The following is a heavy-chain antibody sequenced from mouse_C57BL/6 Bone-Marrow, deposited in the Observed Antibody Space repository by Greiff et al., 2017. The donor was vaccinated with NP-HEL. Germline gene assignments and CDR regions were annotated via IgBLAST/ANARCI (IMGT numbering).Heavy chain of an antibody. CDR2: INPSNGGT. J-gene: IGHJ4*01. D-gene: IGHD2-3*01. CDR3: ARDPDGYYGAMDY. Sequence: QVQLQQPGTELVKPGASVKLSCKASGYTFTSYWMHWVKQRPGQGLEWIGNINPSNGGTNYIGKFKSKATLTVDKSSSTAYMQLSSLTSEDSAVYYCARDPDGYYGAMDYWGQGTSVTVSS. CDR1: GYTFTSYW. V-gene: IGHV1-53*01.